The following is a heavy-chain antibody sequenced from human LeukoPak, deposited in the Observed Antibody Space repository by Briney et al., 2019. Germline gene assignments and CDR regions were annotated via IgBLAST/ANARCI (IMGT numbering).Heavy chain of an antibody. Sequence: ASVKVSCKASGYTFTGYYMHWVRQAPGQGLEWMGCINPNSGGTNYAQKFQGRVTMTRDTSISTAYMELSRLRSDDTAVYYCARDGARDSSGSNWFDPWGQGTLVTVSS. CDR1: GYTFTGYY. V-gene: IGHV1-2*02. J-gene: IGHJ5*02. D-gene: IGHD3-22*01. CDR2: INPNSGGT. CDR3: ARDGARDSSGSNWFDP.